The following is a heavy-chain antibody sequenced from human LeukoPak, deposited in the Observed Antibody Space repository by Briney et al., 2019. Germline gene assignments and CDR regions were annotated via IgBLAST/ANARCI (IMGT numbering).Heavy chain of an antibody. CDR1: GFTFRSYS. Sequence: GVLRLSCAASGFTFRSYSMNWVRQAPGKALEWVSYISSSSSTIYYADSVKGRFTISRDNAKNSLYLQMSSLRAEDTAVYYCARDPYRDCSAYPGYWGQGTLVTVSS. CDR2: ISSSSSTI. V-gene: IGHV3-48*01. CDR3: ARDPYRDCSAYPGY. J-gene: IGHJ4*02. D-gene: IGHD3-22*01.